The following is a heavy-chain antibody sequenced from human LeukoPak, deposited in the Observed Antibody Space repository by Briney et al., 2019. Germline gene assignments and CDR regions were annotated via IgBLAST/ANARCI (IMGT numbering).Heavy chain of an antibody. J-gene: IGHJ4*02. V-gene: IGHV1-18*01. CDR2: ISAYNGNT. Sequence: ASVKVSCKASGYTFTSYGISWVRQAPGQGLEWMGWISAYNGNTNYAQKLQGRVTMTTDTSTSTAYMELRSLRSDDTAVYYCARGVYDFWSGSHLDYWGQGTLVTVSS. CDR3: ARGVYDFWSGSHLDY. D-gene: IGHD3-3*01. CDR1: GYTFTSYG.